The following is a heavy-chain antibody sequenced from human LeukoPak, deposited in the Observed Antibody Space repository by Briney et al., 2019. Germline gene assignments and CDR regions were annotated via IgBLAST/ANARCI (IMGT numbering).Heavy chain of an antibody. J-gene: IGHJ4*02. V-gene: IGHV3-66*01. CDR2: IYSGGTT. D-gene: IGHD5-18*01. CDR1: GFTFSDAW. CDR3: AINSYDYPSTLHY. Sequence: PGGSLRLSCAPSGFTFSDAWMSWVRQAPGKGVEWVSGIYSGGTTYYADSVKGRFTISRDNSKNTLSLQVNSLTAEDTAVYYCAINSYDYPSTLHYWGQGTLVTVSP.